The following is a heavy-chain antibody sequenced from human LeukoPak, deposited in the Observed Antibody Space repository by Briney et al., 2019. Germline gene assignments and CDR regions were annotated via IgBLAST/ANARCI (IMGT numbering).Heavy chain of an antibody. CDR2: ISSSSSTI. CDR3: ARDYDILTGYYTDYYYGMDV. Sequence: GGSLRLSCAASGFTFSSYSMNWVRQAPGKGLEWVSYISSSSSTIYYADSVKGRFTISRDNAKNSLYLQMNSLRAEDTAVYYCARDYDILTGYYTDYYYGMDVWGQGTTVTVSS. V-gene: IGHV3-48*01. CDR1: GFTFSSYS. J-gene: IGHJ6*02. D-gene: IGHD3-9*01.